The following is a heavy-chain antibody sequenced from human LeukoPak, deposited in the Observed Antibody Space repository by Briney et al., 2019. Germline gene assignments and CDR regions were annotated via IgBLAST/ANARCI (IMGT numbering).Heavy chain of an antibody. Sequence: PGSSVKVSCKASGGTFSNYAISWVRQAPGQGLEWMGGILPIFDTGNYAQKFRGRVTVTADASTSTAYMELSSLRSEDTAVYYCARSNYGGHSGVWFDPWGQGTLVTVSS. CDR1: GGTFSNYA. CDR3: ARSNYGGHSGVWFDP. V-gene: IGHV1-69*01. J-gene: IGHJ5*02. D-gene: IGHD4-23*01. CDR2: ILPIFDTG.